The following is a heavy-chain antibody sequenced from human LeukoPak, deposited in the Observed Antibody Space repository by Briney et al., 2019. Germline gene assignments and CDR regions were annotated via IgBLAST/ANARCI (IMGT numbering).Heavy chain of an antibody. Sequence: GGSLGRSCAASGFTFSSYGMHWVRQAPGKGLEWVANIKQDGTEKYYVDSVKGRFTISRDNAKNSLYLQMNSLRVEDTAVYYCAKDQGTYGPYYFDYWGQGILVTVSS. CDR1: GFTFSSYG. V-gene: IGHV3-7*01. J-gene: IGHJ4*02. D-gene: IGHD3-10*01. CDR2: IKQDGTEK. CDR3: AKDQGTYGPYYFDY.